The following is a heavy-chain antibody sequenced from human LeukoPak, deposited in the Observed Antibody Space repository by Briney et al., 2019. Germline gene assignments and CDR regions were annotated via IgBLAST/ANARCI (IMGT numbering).Heavy chain of an antibody. CDR1: GFTFSSYA. J-gene: IGHJ4*02. V-gene: IGHV3-30-3*01. D-gene: IGHD3-22*01. CDR3: ARGHSSVYYGGYYFDY. Sequence: GGSLRLSCAASGFTFSSYAMHWVGQAPGKGVEGVAVISYYISNTYYSHSVNGLFTISRDNSKNTLYLQMNSLRAEDTAVYYCARGHSSVYYGGYYFDYWGQGTLVTVSS. CDR2: ISYYISNT.